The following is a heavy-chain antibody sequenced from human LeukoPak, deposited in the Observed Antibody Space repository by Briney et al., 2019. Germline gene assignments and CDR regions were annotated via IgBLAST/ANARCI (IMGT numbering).Heavy chain of an antibody. Sequence: SETLSLTCTVSGSSITSYYWSWIRQPPGKGLEWIGYLFHSGTRRYNPSLKSRVTISADTTKNQIFLTLNSTTAADTAGYYCARRRGWKQQLVYFDYWGQGTLATVSS. CDR2: LFHSGTR. D-gene: IGHD6-13*01. J-gene: IGHJ4*02. V-gene: IGHV4-59*08. CDR1: GSSITSYY. CDR3: ARRRGWKQQLVYFDY.